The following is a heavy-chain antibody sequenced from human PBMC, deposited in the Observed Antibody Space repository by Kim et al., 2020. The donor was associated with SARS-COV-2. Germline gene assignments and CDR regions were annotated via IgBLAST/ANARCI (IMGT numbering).Heavy chain of an antibody. D-gene: IGHD3-9*01. J-gene: IGHJ3*02. CDR1: GFTFSSYA. V-gene: IGHV3-30*04. CDR2: ISYDGSNK. Sequence: GGSLRLSCAASGFTFSSYAMHWVRQAPGKGLEWVAVISYDGSNKYYADSVKGRFTISRDNSKNTLYLQMNSLRAEDTAVYYCARGTYYDILTGYLGGAFDIWGQGTMVTVSS. CDR3: ARGTYYDILTGYLGGAFDI.